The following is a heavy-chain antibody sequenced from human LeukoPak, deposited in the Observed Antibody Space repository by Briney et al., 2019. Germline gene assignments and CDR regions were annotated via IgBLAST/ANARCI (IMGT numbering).Heavy chain of an antibody. CDR2: IKQDGSEK. Sequence: GGSLRLSCAASGFTFSSYSMNWVRQVPGQGLEWVANIKQDGSEKFYVASVKGRFTISRDNGKSSLYLQMNSLRAEDTALYYCATSYDMGWLIGYWGQGTLVTVSS. D-gene: IGHD3/OR15-3a*01. J-gene: IGHJ4*02. V-gene: IGHV3-7*03. CDR3: ATSYDMGWLIGY. CDR1: GFTFSSYS.